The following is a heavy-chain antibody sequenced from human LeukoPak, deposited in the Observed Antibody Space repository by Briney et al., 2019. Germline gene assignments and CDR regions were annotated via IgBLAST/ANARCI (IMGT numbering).Heavy chain of an antibody. CDR1: GGSFSGYY. CDR3: ASRGYSYGYRY. J-gene: IGHJ4*02. Sequence: SETLSLTCAVYGGSFSGYYWSWIRQPPGKGLEWIGEINHSGSTNYNPSPKSRVTISVDTSKNQFSLKLSSVTAADTAVYYCASRGYSYGYRYWGQGTLVTVSS. CDR2: INHSGST. V-gene: IGHV4-34*01. D-gene: IGHD5-18*01.